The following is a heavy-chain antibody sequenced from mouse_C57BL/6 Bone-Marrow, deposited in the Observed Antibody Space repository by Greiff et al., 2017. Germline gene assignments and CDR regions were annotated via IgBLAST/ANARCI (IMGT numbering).Heavy chain of an antibody. V-gene: IGHV1-64*01. D-gene: IGHD1-1*01. CDR2: IHPNSGSP. J-gene: IGHJ3*01. Sequence: QVPLQQPGAELVKPGASVKLSCKASGSTFTSSWMHWVKQRPGQGLEWIGMIHPNSGSPNYNEKFKSKATLTVDKSSRTAYMQLSNLTSEDSAVYYCARGYGRCWFAYWGQGTRVSVSA. CDR3: ARGYGRCWFAY. CDR1: GSTFTSSW.